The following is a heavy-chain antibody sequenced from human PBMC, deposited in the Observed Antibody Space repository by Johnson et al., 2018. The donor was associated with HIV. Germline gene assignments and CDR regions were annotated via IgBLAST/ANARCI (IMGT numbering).Heavy chain of an antibody. Sequence: MLLVESGGGLVQPGGSLRLSCAASGFTFSSYAMHWVRQAPGKGLEYVSAISSNGGSTYYANSVKGRFTISRDNSKNTLYLQMNSLRAEDTAVYYCASDGWELLGVAAFDVWGQGTLVTVSS. J-gene: IGHJ3*01. CDR2: ISSNGGST. CDR1: GFTFSSYA. V-gene: IGHV3-64*01. D-gene: IGHD1-26*01. CDR3: ASDGWELLGVAAFDV.